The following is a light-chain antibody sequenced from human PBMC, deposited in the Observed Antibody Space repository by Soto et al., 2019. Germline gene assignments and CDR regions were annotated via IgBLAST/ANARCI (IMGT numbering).Light chain of an antibody. Sequence: QSVLTQPASVSASPGQSITISCTGTRNDVGLYNYVSRYQHHPGNAPKLIIYGVSDRPSGVSNRFSGSKSGNTASLTISGLQAEDEADYYCTSYTTTTLEVFGTGTKVTVL. J-gene: IGLJ1*01. CDR2: GVS. CDR3: TSYTTTTLEV. V-gene: IGLV2-14*01. CDR1: RNDVGLYNY.